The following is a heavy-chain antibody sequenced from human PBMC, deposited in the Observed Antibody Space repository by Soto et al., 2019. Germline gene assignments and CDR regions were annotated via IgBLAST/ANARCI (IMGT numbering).Heavy chain of an antibody. V-gene: IGHV4-30-4*01. CDR2: IHYSGST. D-gene: IGHD5-18*01. CDR3: ARDDLRYGYRDRFDP. J-gene: IGHJ5*02. CDR1: GGSISSGDYY. Sequence: SETLSLTCTVSGGSISSGDYYWSWIRQPPGKGLEWIGYIHYSGSTYYNPSLKSRVTISVDTSKNQFSLKLSSVTAADTAVYYCARDDLRYGYRDRFDPWGQGTLVTVSS.